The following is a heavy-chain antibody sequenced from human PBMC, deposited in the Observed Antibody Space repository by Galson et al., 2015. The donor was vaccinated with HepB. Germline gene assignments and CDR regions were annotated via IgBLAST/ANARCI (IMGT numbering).Heavy chain of an antibody. CDR2: ISYDGSNK. Sequence: SLRLSCAASGFTFSSYGMHWVRQAPGKGLEWVAVISYDGSNKYYADSVKGRFTISRDNSKNTLYLQMNSLRAEDTAVYYCAKDSEELGLADYWGQGTLVTVSS. J-gene: IGHJ4*02. V-gene: IGHV3-30*18. CDR1: GFTFSSYG. CDR3: AKDSEELGLADY. D-gene: IGHD7-27*01.